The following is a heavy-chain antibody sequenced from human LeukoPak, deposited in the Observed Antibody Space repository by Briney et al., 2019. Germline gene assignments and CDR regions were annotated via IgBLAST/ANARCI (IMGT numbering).Heavy chain of an antibody. J-gene: IGHJ4*02. Sequence: GGSLRLSCAAPGFTFSSYGMHWVRQAPGKGLEWVAVIWYDGRNMNYADSVKGRFTISRDNSKNTLYLQMNSLRAEDTAVYYCARDPLPYYYDSSGYPAEARGPDYWGQGTLVTVSS. V-gene: IGHV3-33*01. D-gene: IGHD3-22*01. CDR3: ARDPLPYYYDSSGYPAEARGPDY. CDR2: IWYDGRNM. CDR1: GFTFSSYG.